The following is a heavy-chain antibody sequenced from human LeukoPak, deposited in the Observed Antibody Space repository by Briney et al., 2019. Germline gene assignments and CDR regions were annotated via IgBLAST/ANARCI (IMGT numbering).Heavy chain of an antibody. Sequence: PGGSLRLSCAASGFTFSSYSMNWVRQAPGKGLEWVSYISSSSSTIYYADSVKGRFTVSRDNAKNSLYLQMNSLRAEDTAVYYCARGGYYYDSSGRVDAFDIWGQGTMVTVPS. D-gene: IGHD3-22*01. CDR1: GFTFSSYS. CDR2: ISSSSSTI. J-gene: IGHJ3*02. CDR3: ARGGYYYDSSGRVDAFDI. V-gene: IGHV3-48*01.